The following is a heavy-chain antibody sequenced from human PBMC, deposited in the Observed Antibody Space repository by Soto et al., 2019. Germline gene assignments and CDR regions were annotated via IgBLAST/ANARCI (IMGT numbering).Heavy chain of an antibody. CDR1: GFTVSSNF. V-gene: IGHV3-66*01. CDR3: ARALNKNSHKKYYYYYMDV. Sequence: GSLRLSCAASGFTVSSNFMSWVRQAPGKGLECVSVIYSGGSTYYADSVKGRFTISRDNSKNTLYLQMNSLRAEDTAVYYCARALNKNSHKKYYYYYMDVRGKGTTVTVSS. CDR2: IYSGGST. J-gene: IGHJ6*03. D-gene: IGHD2-15*01.